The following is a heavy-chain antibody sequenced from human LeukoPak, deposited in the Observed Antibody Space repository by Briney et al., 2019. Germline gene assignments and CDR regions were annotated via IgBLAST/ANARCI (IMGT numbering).Heavy chain of an antibody. Sequence: SETLSLTCTVFGGSISSSSYYWGWIRQPPGKGLEWIGSIYYSGSTYYNPSLKSRVTISVDTSKNQFSLKLSSVTAADTAVYYCARHPYYYGSGSQGGWFDPWGQGTLVTVSS. CDR1: GGSISSSSYY. D-gene: IGHD3-10*01. V-gene: IGHV4-39*01. J-gene: IGHJ5*02. CDR2: IYYSGST. CDR3: ARHPYYYGSGSQGGWFDP.